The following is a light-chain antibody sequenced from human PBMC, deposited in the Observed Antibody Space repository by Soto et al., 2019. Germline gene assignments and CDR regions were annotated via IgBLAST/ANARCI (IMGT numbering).Light chain of an antibody. V-gene: IGKV1-39*01. J-gene: IGKJ1*01. CDR1: QNISNY. CDR3: QQSYSTPRT. CDR2: AAS. Sequence: DIQMTQSPSSLSASVGDRVTITCRASQNISNYLNWYQMKPGRAPKLLIYAASSLQSGVPSRFSGSGSGTDFTLTISSLQPEDFATYSCQQSYSTPRTFGQGTKVDIK.